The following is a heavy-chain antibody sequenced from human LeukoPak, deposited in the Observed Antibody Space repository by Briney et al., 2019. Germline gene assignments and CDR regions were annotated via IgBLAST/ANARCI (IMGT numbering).Heavy chain of an antibody. Sequence: SETLSLTCTVSCGSISRYYWSWIRQPPGKGLEWIGYIYYSGSTNYNPSLKTRVTITVDTSENQFSLKLRSVTAADTAVYYCARDRDSGSYYSAFDIWGQGTMVTVSS. CDR3: ARDRDSGSYYSAFDI. CDR1: CGSISRYY. J-gene: IGHJ3*02. V-gene: IGHV4-59*01. D-gene: IGHD1-26*01. CDR2: IYYSGST.